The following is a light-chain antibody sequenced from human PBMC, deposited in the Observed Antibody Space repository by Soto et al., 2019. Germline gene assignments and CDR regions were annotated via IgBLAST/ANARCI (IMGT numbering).Light chain of an antibody. Sequence: EIVLTQSPGTLSLSPGERATLSCRASQSVSSSYLAWYQQKPGQAPRLLIYGASSRATGIPDSFSGSGSGTDFTLTISRLEPEDFAVYYCQQYDSCPPYTFGQGTKLEIK. CDR3: QQYDSCPPYT. CDR2: GAS. J-gene: IGKJ2*01. V-gene: IGKV3-20*01. CDR1: QSVSSSY.